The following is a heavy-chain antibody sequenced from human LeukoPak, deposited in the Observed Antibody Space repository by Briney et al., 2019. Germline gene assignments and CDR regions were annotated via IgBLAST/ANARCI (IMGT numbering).Heavy chain of an antibody. J-gene: IGHJ4*02. CDR3: AKAHYGSGSTLSY. D-gene: IGHD3-10*01. CDR2: IRYDGSNK. CDR1: GFTFSSYG. Sequence: GGFLRLSCAASGFTFSSYGMHWVRQAPGKGLEWVAFIRYDGSNKYYADSVKGRFTISRDNSKNTLYLQMNSLRAEDTAVYYCAKAHYGSGSTLSYWGQGTLVTVSS. V-gene: IGHV3-30*02.